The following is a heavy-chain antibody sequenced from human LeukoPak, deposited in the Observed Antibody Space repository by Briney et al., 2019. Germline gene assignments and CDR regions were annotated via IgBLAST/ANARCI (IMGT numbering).Heavy chain of an antibody. CDR1: GGSISSSSYY. CDR2: IYYSGST. CDR3: ARVSGTAALREDFDY. V-gene: IGHV4-39*07. Sequence: SETLSLTCTVSGGSISSSSYYWGWIRQLPGKGLEWIGSIYYSGSTYYNPSLKSRVTMSVDTSKNQFSLKLSSVTAADTAVYYCARVSGTAALREDFDYWGQGTLVTVSS. D-gene: IGHD6-6*01. J-gene: IGHJ4*02.